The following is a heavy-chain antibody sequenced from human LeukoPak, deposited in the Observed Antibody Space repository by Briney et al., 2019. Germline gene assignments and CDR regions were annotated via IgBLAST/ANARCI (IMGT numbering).Heavy chain of an antibody. CDR2: ISDDGSNK. D-gene: IGHD2-15*01. V-gene: IGHV3-30*01. Sequence: WVAVISDDGSNKYYADSVKGLFTISRDNSKNTLYLKMNSLRAEDTAVYYCARVDDLDAFDMWGQGTMVTVSS. CDR3: ARVDDLDAFDM. J-gene: IGHJ3*02.